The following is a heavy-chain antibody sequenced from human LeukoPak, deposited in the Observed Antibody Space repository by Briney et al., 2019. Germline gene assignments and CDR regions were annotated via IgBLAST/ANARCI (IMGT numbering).Heavy chain of an antibody. CDR3: ASHGDYDAFDI. CDR2: INSDGSST. V-gene: IGHV3-74*01. Sequence: PGGSLRLSCAASRLTFSNYWMHWVRHAPGKGLVWVSRINSDGSSTIYADSVRGRFTISRDNAKNTLYLQMNSLRAEDTAVYYCASHGDYDAFDIWGQGTVVTVSS. J-gene: IGHJ3*02. D-gene: IGHD4-17*01. CDR1: RLTFSNYW.